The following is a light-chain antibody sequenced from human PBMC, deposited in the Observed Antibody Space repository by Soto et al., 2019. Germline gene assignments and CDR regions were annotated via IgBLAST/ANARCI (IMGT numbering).Light chain of an antibody. CDR2: GAS. CDR1: QSVSSSY. V-gene: IGKV3-20*01. Sequence: EIVLTQSPGTLSLSPGERATLSCRASQSVSSSYLAWYQQKPGQATRLLIYGASSRATGIPDRFSGSGSGTDFTLTISRLEPEDFAVYYCQQYGSLPETFGHGTKVDSK. J-gene: IGKJ1*01. CDR3: QQYGSLPET.